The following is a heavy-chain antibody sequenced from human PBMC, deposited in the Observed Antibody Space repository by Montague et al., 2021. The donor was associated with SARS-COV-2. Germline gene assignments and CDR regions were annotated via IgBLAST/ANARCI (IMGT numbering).Heavy chain of an antibody. V-gene: IGHV4-39*01. CDR3: ARHYGVVVPAAIYYYYGMDV. CDR1: GGSISSSSYY. CDR2: IYYSGST. J-gene: IGHJ6*02. Sequence: SETLSLTCTVSGGSISSSSYYWGWIRQPPGKGLEWIGSIYYSGSTYYNPSLKSRVTISGDTAKNQFSLKPSSVTAADTAVYYCARHYGVVVPAAIYYYYGMDVWGQGTTVTVSS. D-gene: IGHD2-2*02.